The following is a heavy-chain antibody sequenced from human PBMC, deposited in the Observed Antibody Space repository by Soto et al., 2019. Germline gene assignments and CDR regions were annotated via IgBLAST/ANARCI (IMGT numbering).Heavy chain of an antibody. CDR2: IIPNFGAP. CDR3: ATPARDFYGPFYQHSGLDV. Sequence: QVQLVQSGPEVKKTGSSMKVSCKASGGPFRGYGLNWVRLAPGQGLEWIGGIIPNFGAPNYAQKFQGRVSITADEVTTTIYMELKGLRSEDTAVYYCATPARDFYGPFYQHSGLDVWGQGTRLTVSS. V-gene: IGHV1-69*01. J-gene: IGHJ6*02. D-gene: IGHD3-16*01. CDR1: GGPFRGYG.